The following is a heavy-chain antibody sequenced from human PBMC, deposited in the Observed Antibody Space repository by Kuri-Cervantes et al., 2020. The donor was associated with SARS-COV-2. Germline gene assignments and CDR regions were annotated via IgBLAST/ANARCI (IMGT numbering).Heavy chain of an antibody. V-gene: IGHV4-59*01. Sequence: SETLSLTCSVSGGSISRDYWSWIRQPPGKGLEWIAFIYYSGNTNYNPSLKSRFTVSVDTSNNQFSLRLNSVTAADTAVYYCAKVANWGDRDAFDIWGQGTRVTVSS. CDR1: GGSISRDY. CDR2: IYYSGNT. CDR3: AKVANWGDRDAFDI. J-gene: IGHJ3*02. D-gene: IGHD7-27*01.